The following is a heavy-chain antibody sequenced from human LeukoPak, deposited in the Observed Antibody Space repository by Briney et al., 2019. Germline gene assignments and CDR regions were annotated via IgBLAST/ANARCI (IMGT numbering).Heavy chain of an antibody. J-gene: IGHJ4*02. V-gene: IGHV5-51*01. Sequence: GASLQISCQGSGSIFTSYWIGWVRQLPGKGLEWMGIIYPGDSDTRYSPSFQGQVTISADKSISTAYLQWSSLKASDTAMYYCARAGFYYDSSGPKVFDYGGQGTLVTVSA. CDR2: IYPGDSDT. D-gene: IGHD3-22*01. CDR1: GSIFTSYW. CDR3: ARAGFYYDSSGPKVFDY.